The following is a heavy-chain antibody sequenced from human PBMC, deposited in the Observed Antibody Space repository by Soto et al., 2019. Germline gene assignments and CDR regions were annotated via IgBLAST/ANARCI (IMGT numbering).Heavy chain of an antibody. CDR1: GYTFTSYY. CDR3: ARGGHRIAARPVLDY. CDR2: INPSGGST. J-gene: IGHJ4*01. D-gene: IGHD6-6*01. Sequence: QVRLVQSGAEVKKPGASVKVSCKASGYTFTSYYMLWVRQAPGQGLEWMGIINPSGGSTSYAQKFQGRVTMTRDTSTSTVYMELSSLRSEDSAVYYCARGGHRIAARPVLDYWGHGTLVTVSS. V-gene: IGHV1-46*01.